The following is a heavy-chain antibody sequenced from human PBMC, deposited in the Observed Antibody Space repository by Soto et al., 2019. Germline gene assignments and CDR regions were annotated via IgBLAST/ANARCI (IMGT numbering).Heavy chain of an antibody. D-gene: IGHD5-18*01. CDR1: GFTFSSYG. Sequence: GGSLRLSCAASGFTFSSYGMHWVRQAPGKGLEWVAVIWYDGSNKYYADSVKGRFTISRDNSKNTLYLQMNSLRAEDTAVYYCARESPLDSYGTNYWGQGTLVTVSS. J-gene: IGHJ4*02. V-gene: IGHV3-33*01. CDR2: IWYDGSNK. CDR3: ARESPLDSYGTNY.